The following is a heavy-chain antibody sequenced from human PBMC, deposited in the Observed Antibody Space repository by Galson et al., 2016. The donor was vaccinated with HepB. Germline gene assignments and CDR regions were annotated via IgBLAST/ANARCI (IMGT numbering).Heavy chain of an antibody. D-gene: IGHD1-26*01. J-gene: IGHJ6*02. V-gene: IGHV4-31*03. CDR2: IYYTGLA. CDR3: ARVRAKGGVISASYFGMDV. Sequence: TLSLTCNVSGGSMSSGGYFWSWIRHHPGKGLEWIGYIYYTGLAYYHPSLKSRVTMSVDMSKNQFSLNLNSVTAADTAVYYCARVRAKGGVISASYFGMDVWGQGTTVIVSS. CDR1: GGSMSSGGYF.